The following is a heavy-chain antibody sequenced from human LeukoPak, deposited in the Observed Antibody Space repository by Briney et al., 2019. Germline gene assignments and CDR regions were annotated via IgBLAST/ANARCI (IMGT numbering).Heavy chain of an antibody. J-gene: IGHJ4*02. CDR3: AKESIVVVPAAIGFDY. D-gene: IGHD2-2*02. Sequence: GGSLRLSCAASGFTFSSYAMSWVRQAPGKGLEWVSAISGSGGSTYYADSVKGRFTISRDNSKNTLYLQMNSLRAEDTAVYYCAKESIVVVPAAIGFDYWGQGTLVTVSS. CDR2: ISGSGGST. V-gene: IGHV3-23*01. CDR1: GFTFSSYA.